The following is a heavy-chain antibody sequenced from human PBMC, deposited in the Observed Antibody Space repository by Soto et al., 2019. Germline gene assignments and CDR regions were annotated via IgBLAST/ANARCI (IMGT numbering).Heavy chain of an antibody. Sequence: GGSLRLSCTASGFNTRFYSMSWVRQTPGKGLEWVAALSRSGGATYYADSVRGRFTISRDASKDTLFLQMSNLRAEDTALYYCSNGEMSTIRNSFDPWGQGTLVTVSS. J-gene: IGHJ5*02. CDR1: GFNTRFYS. V-gene: IGHV3-23*01. D-gene: IGHD1-7*01. CDR3: SNGEMSTIRNSFDP. CDR2: LSRSGGAT.